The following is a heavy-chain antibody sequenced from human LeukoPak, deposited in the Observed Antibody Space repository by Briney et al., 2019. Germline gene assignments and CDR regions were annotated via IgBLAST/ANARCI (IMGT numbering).Heavy chain of an antibody. CDR1: GYTFTSYD. J-gene: IGHJ6*02. CDR3: ARGRGDILTGYTYGMDV. D-gene: IGHD3-9*01. CDR2: INPNSGNT. V-gene: IGHV1-8*01. Sequence: ASVKVSCKASGYTFTSYDINWVRQATGQGLEWMGWINPNSGNTGYAQKFQGRVTMTRNTSISTAYMELSSLRSEDTAVYYCARGRGDILTGYTYGMDVWGQGTTVTVSS.